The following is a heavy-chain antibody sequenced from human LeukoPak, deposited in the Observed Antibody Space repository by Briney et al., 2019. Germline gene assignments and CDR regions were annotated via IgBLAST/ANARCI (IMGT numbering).Heavy chain of an antibody. J-gene: IGHJ4*02. D-gene: IGHD5-12*01. V-gene: IGHV3-43*02. Sequence: GGSLRLSCAASGFTFDDYAMHWVRQAPGKGLEWVSLISGDGGSTYYADSVKGRFTISRDNSKNSLYLQMNSLRTEDTALYHCAKANSGYDYYFDYWGQGTLVTVSS. CDR1: GFTFDDYA. CDR2: ISGDGGST. CDR3: AKANSGYDYYFDY.